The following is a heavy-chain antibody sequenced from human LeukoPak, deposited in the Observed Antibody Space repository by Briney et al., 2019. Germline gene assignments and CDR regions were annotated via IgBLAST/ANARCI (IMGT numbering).Heavy chain of an antibody. V-gene: IGHV4-61*01. CDR3: ARGLWSGSPRHPFDY. CDR2: IYYSGST. J-gene: IGHJ4*02. CDR1: GGSISTSTYY. Sequence: PSEILSLTCTVSGGSISTSTYYWSWIRQPPGKGLEWIGYIYYSGSTNYNPSLQSRVTISVDTSKNQFSLKLSSVTAAGTAVYYCARGLWSGSPRHPFDYWGQGTLVTVSS. D-gene: IGHD1-26*01.